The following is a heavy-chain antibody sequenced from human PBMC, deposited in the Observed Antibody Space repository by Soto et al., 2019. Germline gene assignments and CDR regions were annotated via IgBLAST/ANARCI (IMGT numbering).Heavy chain of an antibody. CDR3: ASPRGRYGSGSYSY. Sequence: PGGSLILSCAASGFTVSSNYMSWVRQAPGKGLEWVSVIYSGGSTYYADSVKGRFTISRDNSKNTLYLQMNSLRAEDTAVYYCASPRGRYGSGSYSYWGQGTLVTVSS. CDR2: IYSGGST. V-gene: IGHV3-66*01. J-gene: IGHJ4*02. D-gene: IGHD3-10*01. CDR1: GFTVSSNY.